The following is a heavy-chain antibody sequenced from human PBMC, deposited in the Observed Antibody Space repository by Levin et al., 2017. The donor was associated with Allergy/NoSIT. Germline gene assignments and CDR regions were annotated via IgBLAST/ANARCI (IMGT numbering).Heavy chain of an antibody. D-gene: IGHD6-19*01. V-gene: IGHV3-30-3*01. Sequence: GGSLRLSCAASGFTFSSYAMHWVRQAPGKGLEWVAVISYDGSNKYYADSVKGRFTISRDNSKNTLYLQMNSLRAEDTAVYYCARDGRQWLTPRYYMDVWGKGTTVTVSS. CDR2: ISYDGSNK. CDR1: GFTFSSYA. CDR3: ARDGRQWLTPRYYMDV. J-gene: IGHJ6*03.